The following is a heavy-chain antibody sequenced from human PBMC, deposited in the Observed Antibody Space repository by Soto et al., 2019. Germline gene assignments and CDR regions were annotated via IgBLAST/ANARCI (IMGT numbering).Heavy chain of an antibody. CDR1: GFTFSSYA. Sequence: QVQLVESGGGVVQPGRSLRLSCAASGFTFSSYAMHWVRQAPGKGLEWVAVISYDGSNKYYADSVKGRFTISRDNSKNTLYLQMNSLRAEDTAVYYCASSDGYNPCWGQVTLVTVSS. D-gene: IGHD5-12*01. J-gene: IGHJ4*02. CDR2: ISYDGSNK. V-gene: IGHV3-30-3*01. CDR3: ASSDGYNPC.